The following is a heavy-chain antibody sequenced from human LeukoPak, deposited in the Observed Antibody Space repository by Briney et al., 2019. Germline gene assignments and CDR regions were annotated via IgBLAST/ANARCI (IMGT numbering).Heavy chain of an antibody. V-gene: IGHV4-34*01. D-gene: IGHD3-3*02. CDR1: GGSFSGYY. J-gene: IGHJ4*02. CDR2: INHSGST. CDR3: ARHGISVLDY. Sequence: SETLSLTCAVYGGSFSGYYWSWIRQPPGKGLEWIGEINHSGSTNYNPSLKSRVTISVDTSKNQFSLKLSSVTAADTAVYYCARHGISVLDYWGQGTLVTVSS.